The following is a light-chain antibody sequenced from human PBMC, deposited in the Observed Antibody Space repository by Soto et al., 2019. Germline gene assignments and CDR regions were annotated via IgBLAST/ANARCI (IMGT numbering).Light chain of an antibody. CDR2: GAS. J-gene: IGKJ5*01. CDR3: QQYGSSPSIT. CDR1: QSVSNNY. Sequence: EIVLTQSPGTLSLSPGERATLSCRASQSVSNNYLAWYQQKPGQAPRLLIYGASSRATGIPDRFTGSGSGTDFTLTTARLEPADYAVYYCQQYGSSPSITFGQGTRLDIK. V-gene: IGKV3-20*01.